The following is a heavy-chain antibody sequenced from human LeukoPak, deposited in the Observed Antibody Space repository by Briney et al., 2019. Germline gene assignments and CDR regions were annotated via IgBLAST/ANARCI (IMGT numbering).Heavy chain of an antibody. Sequence: PGRSLRLSCAASGFTFSSYGMHWVRQAPGKGLEWVAVISYDGSNKYYADSVKGRFTISRDNSKNTLYLQMNSLRAEDTAVYYCAKDERYYGMDVWGQGTTATVSS. J-gene: IGHJ6*02. CDR2: ISYDGSNK. V-gene: IGHV3-30*18. CDR1: GFTFSSYG. CDR3: AKDERYYGMDV.